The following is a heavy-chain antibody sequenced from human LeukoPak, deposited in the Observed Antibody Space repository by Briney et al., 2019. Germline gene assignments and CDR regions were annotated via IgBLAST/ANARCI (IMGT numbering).Heavy chain of an antibody. CDR2: ISAYNGNT. CDR1: GYTFTSYG. Sequence: ASVTVSCKASGYTFTSYGISWVRQAPGQGLEWMGWISAYNGNTNCAQKLQGRVTMTTDTSTSTAYMELRSLRSDDTAVHYCARAPPGIAVAGPSPIDYWGQGTLVTVSS. J-gene: IGHJ4*02. D-gene: IGHD6-19*01. V-gene: IGHV1-18*01. CDR3: ARAPPGIAVAGPSPIDY.